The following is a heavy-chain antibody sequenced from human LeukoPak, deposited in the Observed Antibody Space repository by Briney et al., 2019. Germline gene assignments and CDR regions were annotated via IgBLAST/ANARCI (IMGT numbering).Heavy chain of an antibody. D-gene: IGHD3-10*01. CDR2: IYYSGST. CDR1: GGSISSSSYY. Sequence: SETLSLTCTVSGGSISSSSYYWGWIRQPPGKGLEWIGSIYYSGSTYYNPSLKSRVTISVDTSKNQFSLKLSSVTAADTAVYYCARDGGLWFVSDPWGQGTLVTVSS. J-gene: IGHJ5*02. CDR3: ARDGGLWFVSDP. V-gene: IGHV4-39*07.